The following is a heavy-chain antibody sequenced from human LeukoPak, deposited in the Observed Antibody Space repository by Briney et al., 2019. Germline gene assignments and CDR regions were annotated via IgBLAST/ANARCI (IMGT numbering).Heavy chain of an antibody. CDR1: GFTFSDHN. CDR3: ARVGGGSSNYGSGSFLY. D-gene: IGHD3-10*01. V-gene: IGHV3-21*01. CDR2: ISSSSTYI. J-gene: IGHJ4*02. Sequence: GGSLRLSCAASGFTFSDHNMAWVRQAPGKGLEWVSSISSSSTYINYADSVKGRFTISRDTAKNSLHLQMNSLRAEDTAVYFCARVGGGSSNYGSGSFLYWGQGTLVTVSS.